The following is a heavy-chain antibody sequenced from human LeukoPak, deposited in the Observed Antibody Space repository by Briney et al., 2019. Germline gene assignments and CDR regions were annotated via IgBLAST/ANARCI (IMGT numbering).Heavy chain of an antibody. Sequence: GRSLRLSCAASGFTFDDYAMHWVRQAPGKGLEWVSGISWNSGSIGYADSVKGRFTISRDNAKNSLYLQMNSLRAEDTALYYCAKDRSGHLIAAVPDYWGQGTLVTVSS. CDR1: GFTFDDYA. V-gene: IGHV3-9*01. CDR3: AKDRSGHLIAAVPDY. D-gene: IGHD6-13*01. J-gene: IGHJ4*02. CDR2: ISWNSGSI.